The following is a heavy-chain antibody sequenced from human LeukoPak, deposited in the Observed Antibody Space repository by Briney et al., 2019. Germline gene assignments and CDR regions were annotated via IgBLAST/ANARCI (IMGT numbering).Heavy chain of an antibody. J-gene: IGHJ4*02. CDR2: IYSGGST. Sequence: GGSLRLSCAASGFTFSDYYMSWIRQAPGKGLEWVSVIYSGGSTYYADSVKGRFTISRDNSKNTLYLQMNSLRAEDTAVYYCARRAGAYSHPYDYWGQGTLVTVSS. D-gene: IGHD4/OR15-4a*01. V-gene: IGHV3-53*01. CDR3: ARRAGAYSHPYDY. CDR1: GFTFSDYY.